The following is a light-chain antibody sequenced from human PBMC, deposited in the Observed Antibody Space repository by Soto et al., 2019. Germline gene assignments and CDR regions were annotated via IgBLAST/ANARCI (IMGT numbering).Light chain of an antibody. Sequence: EIVMTQSPATLSVSPGERATLSCRASQSVSSNLAWYQQKPGQAPRLLIYGASTRATGIPARFSGSGSGTEFTLTISSLQSEDFAVYYCQQYSAFGQGTKVDIK. J-gene: IGKJ1*01. CDR2: GAS. V-gene: IGKV3-15*01. CDR1: QSVSSN. CDR3: QQYSA.